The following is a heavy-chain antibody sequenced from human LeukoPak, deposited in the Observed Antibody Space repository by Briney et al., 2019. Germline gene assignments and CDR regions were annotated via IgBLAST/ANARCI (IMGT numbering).Heavy chain of an antibody. V-gene: IGHV5-51*01. Sequence: GESLKISCKGSGYSFTSYWIGWVRQMPGKGLEWMGIIYPGDSDTRYSPSFQGQVTISADKSISTAYLQWSSLKASDTAMYYCARRIMTTVTTVGAFDIWGQGTMVTASS. J-gene: IGHJ3*02. CDR2: IYPGDSDT. CDR1: GYSFTSYW. D-gene: IGHD4-17*01. CDR3: ARRIMTTVTTVGAFDI.